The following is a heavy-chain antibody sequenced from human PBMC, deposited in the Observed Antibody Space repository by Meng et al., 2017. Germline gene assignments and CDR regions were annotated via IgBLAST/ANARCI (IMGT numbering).Heavy chain of an antibody. D-gene: IGHD3-22*01. CDR3: ARGAYYYDSSGYWY. Sequence: GESLKISCAASGFTFSSYAMHWVRQAPGKGLEWVAVISYDGSNKYYADSVKGRFTISRDNSKNTLYLQMNSLRAEDTAVYYCARGAYYYDSSGYWYWGQGTRVTVSS. J-gene: IGHJ4*02. V-gene: IGHV3-30*04. CDR2: ISYDGSNK. CDR1: GFTFSSYA.